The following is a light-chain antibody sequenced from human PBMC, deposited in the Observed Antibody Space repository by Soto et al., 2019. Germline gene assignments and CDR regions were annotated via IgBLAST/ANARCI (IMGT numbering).Light chain of an antibody. J-gene: IGKJ4*01. V-gene: IGKV1-12*01. CDR2: FGS. Sequence: DIQMTQSPSSVAASVGDRVILTCRASQDIGNLLAWCQQKPGKAPKLLIYFGSNLQSGVPSRFSGSGSGTDFTLTISSLQPEDLATYYCQQADSFPLTFGRGTKVDIK. CDR3: QQADSFPLT. CDR1: QDIGNL.